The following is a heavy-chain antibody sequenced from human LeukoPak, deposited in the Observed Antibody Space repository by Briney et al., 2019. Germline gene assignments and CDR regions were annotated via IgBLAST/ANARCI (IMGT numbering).Heavy chain of an antibody. Sequence: AESVKGRFTISRDNAKNSLYLQMNSLRAEDTAVYYCASDVAKYSSSRVHPYWGQGTLVTVSS. V-gene: IGHV3-11*06. CDR3: ASDVAKYSSSRVHPY. D-gene: IGHD6-13*01. J-gene: IGHJ4*02.